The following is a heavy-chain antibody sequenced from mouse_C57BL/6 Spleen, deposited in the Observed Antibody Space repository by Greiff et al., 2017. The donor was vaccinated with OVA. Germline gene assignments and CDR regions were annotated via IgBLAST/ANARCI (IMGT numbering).Heavy chain of an antibody. Sequence: EVQLQQSGPELVKPGASVKISCKASGYTFTDYYMNWVKQSHGKSLEWIGDINPNNGGTSYNQKFKGKATLTVDKSSSTAYMELRSLTSEDSAVYYCANSNPYAMDYWGQGTSVTVSS. CDR2: INPNNGGT. V-gene: IGHV1-26*01. CDR1: GYTFTDYY. J-gene: IGHJ4*01. CDR3: ANSNPYAMDY. D-gene: IGHD2-5*01.